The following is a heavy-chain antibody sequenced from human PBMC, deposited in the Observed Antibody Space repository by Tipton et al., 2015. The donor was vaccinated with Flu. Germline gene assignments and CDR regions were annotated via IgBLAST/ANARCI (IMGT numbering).Heavy chain of an antibody. CDR2: VYYGGST. V-gene: IGHV4-59*08. CDR1: GVSIGSYH. Sequence: PGLVKPSEALSLTCTVSGVSIGSYHWTWIRLPPGKGLEWIGSVYYGGSTTYNPSLKSRVTISVDTSKSQFSLMLRSVTAADTAVYYCARLSYYDVDLKNFYFDYWGQGALVTVSS. CDR3: ARLSYYDVDLKNFYFDY. D-gene: IGHD3-10*02. J-gene: IGHJ4*02.